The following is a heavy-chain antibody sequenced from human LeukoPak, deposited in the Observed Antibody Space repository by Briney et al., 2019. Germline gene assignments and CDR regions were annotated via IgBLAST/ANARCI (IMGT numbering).Heavy chain of an antibody. Sequence: PGGSLRLSCAASGFTFDDYGMSWVRQAPGKGLEWVASISSSSTYIYHADSVKGRFTISRDNAKNSLFLQMNSLRAEDTAVYYCARGTRPDSSGYTYYYYGMDVWGQGTTVTVSS. CDR1: GFTFDDYG. J-gene: IGHJ6*02. CDR3: ARGTRPDSSGYTYYYYGMDV. V-gene: IGHV3-21*01. D-gene: IGHD3-22*01. CDR2: ISSSSTYI.